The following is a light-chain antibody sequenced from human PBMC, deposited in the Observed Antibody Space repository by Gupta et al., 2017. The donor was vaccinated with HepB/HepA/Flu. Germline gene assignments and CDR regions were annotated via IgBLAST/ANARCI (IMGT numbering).Light chain of an antibody. CDR1: ALPKKN. J-gene: IGLJ3*02. CDR2: EDT. Sequence: SYELTQPPSGSVSPGQTARITCPGDALPKKNAYWYQQKSGQAPVLVIYEDTKRPSGIPEKFSGSTSGTMATLTISGAQVQDEADYYCYSSDSSGYHRVFGGGTKLTVL. CDR3: YSSDSSGYHRV. V-gene: IGLV3-10*01.